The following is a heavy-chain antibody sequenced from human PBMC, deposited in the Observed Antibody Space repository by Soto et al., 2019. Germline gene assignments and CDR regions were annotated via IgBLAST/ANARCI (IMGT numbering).Heavy chain of an antibody. J-gene: IGHJ4*02. CDR1: GFTFSSYS. Sequence: GGSLRLSCAASGFTFSSYSMNWVRQAPGKGLEWVSYISSSSSTIYYADSVKGRFTISRDNAKNSLYLQMNSLRAEDTAVYYCARSTYCSSTSCYYFDYWGQGTLVTVSS. D-gene: IGHD2-2*01. CDR3: ARSTYCSSTSCYYFDY. V-gene: IGHV3-48*01. CDR2: ISSSSSTI.